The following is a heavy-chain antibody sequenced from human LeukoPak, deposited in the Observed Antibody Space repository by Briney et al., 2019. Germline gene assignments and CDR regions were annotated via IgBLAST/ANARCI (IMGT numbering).Heavy chain of an antibody. J-gene: IGHJ6*03. Sequence: SETLSLTCAVYGDSFSGFYWTWVRQAPGKGLEWIGEISYSGTPRYHPSLNSRLTITLDTSKKQIPLNLSPVTAADTAVYFCVRGNVKHYHSVADEYYYYMDVWGKGTAVIVSS. V-gene: IGHV4-34*01. CDR2: ISYSGTP. CDR3: VRGNVKHYHSVADEYYYYMDV. CDR1: GDSFSGFY. D-gene: IGHD6-19*01.